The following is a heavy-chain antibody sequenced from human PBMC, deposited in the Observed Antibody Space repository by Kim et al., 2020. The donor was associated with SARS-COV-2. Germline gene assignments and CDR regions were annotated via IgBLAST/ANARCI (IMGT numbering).Heavy chain of an antibody. CDR3: ARGNYDILTGQHNTGFDY. D-gene: IGHD3-9*01. CDR1: GFTFSSYE. CDR2: ISSSGSTI. J-gene: IGHJ4*02. V-gene: IGHV3-48*03. Sequence: GGSLRLSCAASGFTFSSYEMNWVRQAPGKGLEWVSYISSSGSTIYYADSVKGRFTISRDNAKNSLYLQMNSLRAEDTAVYYCARGNYDILTGQHNTGFDYWGQGTLVTVSS.